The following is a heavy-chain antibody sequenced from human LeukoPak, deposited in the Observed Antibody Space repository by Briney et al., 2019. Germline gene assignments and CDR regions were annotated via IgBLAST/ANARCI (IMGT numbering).Heavy chain of an antibody. CDR2: IYYSGST. D-gene: IGHD4-17*01. V-gene: IGHV4-31*03. CDR1: GGSISSGGYY. J-gene: IGHJ5*02. Sequence: SETLSLTCTVSGGSISSGGYYWSWIRQHPGKGLEWIGYIYYSGSTYYNPSLKSRVTISVVTSKNQFSLKLSSVTAADTAVYYCARGPSYGAIDPWGQGTLVTVSS. CDR3: ARGPSYGAIDP.